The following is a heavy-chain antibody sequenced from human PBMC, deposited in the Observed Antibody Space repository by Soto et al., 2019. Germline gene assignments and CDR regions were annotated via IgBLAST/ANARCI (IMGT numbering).Heavy chain of an antibody. V-gene: IGHV3-30-3*01. D-gene: IGHD5-12*01. Sequence: GGSLRLSCAASGFTFSSYAMHWVRQAPGKGLEWVAVISYDGSNKYYADSVKGRFTISRDNSKNTLYLQMNSLRAEDTAVYYCARAIVATIYSIVSYGMDVWGQGTTVTVSS. CDR1: GFTFSSYA. CDR2: ISYDGSNK. J-gene: IGHJ6*02. CDR3: ARAIVATIYSIVSYGMDV.